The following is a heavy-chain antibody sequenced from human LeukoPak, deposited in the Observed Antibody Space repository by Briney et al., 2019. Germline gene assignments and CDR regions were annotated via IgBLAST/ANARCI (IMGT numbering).Heavy chain of an antibody. Sequence: ASVKVSCKASGYTFTSYGISWVRQAPGQGLEWMGWISAYNGNTNYAQKLQGRVTMTTDTSTSTAYMELRSLRSDDTAVYYCASGAQTSSAYYCYYYYVDVWGKGTTVTVSS. CDR2: ISAYNGNT. CDR1: GYTFTSYG. V-gene: IGHV1-18*01. D-gene: IGHD4/OR15-4a*01. CDR3: ASGAQTSSAYYCYYYYVDV. J-gene: IGHJ6*03.